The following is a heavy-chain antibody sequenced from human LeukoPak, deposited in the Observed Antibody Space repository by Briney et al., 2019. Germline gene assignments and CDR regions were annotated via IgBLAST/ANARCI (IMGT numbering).Heavy chain of an antibody. J-gene: IGHJ4*02. CDR3: ARYSRNRWLVQWIDY. CDR2: ILYSGST. V-gene: IGHV4-59*01. D-gene: IGHD6-19*01. Sequence: SETLSLTCTVSGGSLSSYYWSWIRQPPGEGLEWMGYILYSGSTNYNPSLKCRVTISVHTPKHQFSLMLSSVTAAHTAVFHCARYSRNRWLVQWIDYSGQGTLGTVSS. CDR1: GGSLSSYY.